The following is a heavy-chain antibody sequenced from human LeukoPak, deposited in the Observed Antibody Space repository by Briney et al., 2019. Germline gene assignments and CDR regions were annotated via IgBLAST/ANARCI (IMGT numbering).Heavy chain of an antibody. CDR2: INAGNGNT. CDR3: ATYYYDSSGYYYEAFDI. D-gene: IGHD3-22*01. V-gene: IGHV1-3*01. CDR1: GYTFTSYA. Sequence: ASVKVSCKASGYTFTSYAMHWVRQAPGQRLEWMGWINAGNGNTKYSQKFQGRVTMTRNTSISTAYMELSSLRSEDTAVYYCATYYYDSSGYYYEAFDIWGQGTMVTVSS. J-gene: IGHJ3*02.